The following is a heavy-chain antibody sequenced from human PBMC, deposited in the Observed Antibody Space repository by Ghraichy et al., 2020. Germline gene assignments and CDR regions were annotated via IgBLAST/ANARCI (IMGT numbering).Heavy chain of an antibody. V-gene: IGHV3-23*01. Sequence: WGSLRLSCAASGFTFSSYAMSWVRQAPGKGLEWVSAISGSGGSTYYADSVKGRFTISRDNSKNTLYLQMNSLRAEDTAVYYCAKDDVGYCGGDCYSTYFDYWGQGTLVTVSS. CDR3: AKDDVGYCGGDCYSTYFDY. J-gene: IGHJ4*02. CDR2: ISGSGGST. D-gene: IGHD2-21*01. CDR1: GFTFSSYA.